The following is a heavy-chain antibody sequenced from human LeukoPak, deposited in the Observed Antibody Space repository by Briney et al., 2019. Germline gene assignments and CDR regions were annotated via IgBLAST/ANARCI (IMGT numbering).Heavy chain of an antibody. CDR2: INDSGST. V-gene: IGHV4-34*01. D-gene: IGHD3-3*01. Sequence: SETLSLTCAVSGGSFSGSYWSWIRQPPGKGLEWIGEINDSGSTNYNPSLKSRVTMSVDTSKNQFSLKLSSVTAADTAVYYCARDRMEGFDPWGQGTLVTVSS. CDR1: GGSFSGSY. CDR3: ARDRMEGFDP. J-gene: IGHJ5*02.